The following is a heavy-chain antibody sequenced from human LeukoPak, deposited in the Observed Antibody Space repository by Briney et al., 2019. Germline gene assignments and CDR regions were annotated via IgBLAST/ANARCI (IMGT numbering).Heavy chain of an antibody. CDR2: ISGSGGST. Sequence: QPGGSLRLSCAASGFTFSSYAMTWVRQAPGKGLEWVSGISGSGGSTYYADSVKGRFTTSRDNSKNTLHLQVNSLRTEDTAVYYCTRGQRLVDYWGQGTLVTVSS. V-gene: IGHV3-23*01. J-gene: IGHJ4*02. CDR1: GFTFSSYA. D-gene: IGHD6-6*01. CDR3: TRGQRLVDY.